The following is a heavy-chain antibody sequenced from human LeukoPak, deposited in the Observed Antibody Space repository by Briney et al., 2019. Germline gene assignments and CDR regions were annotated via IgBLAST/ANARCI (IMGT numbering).Heavy chain of an antibody. J-gene: IGHJ6*02. V-gene: IGHV3-30*18. Sequence: GGFPRLSCAASGFTFSSYGMHWVRQAPGKGLEWVAVISYDGSNKYYADSVKGRFTISRDNSKNTLYLQMNSLRAEDTAVYYCAKAQGDGYYGMDVWGQGTTVTVSS. D-gene: IGHD3-16*01. CDR1: GFTFSSYG. CDR2: ISYDGSNK. CDR3: AKAQGDGYYGMDV.